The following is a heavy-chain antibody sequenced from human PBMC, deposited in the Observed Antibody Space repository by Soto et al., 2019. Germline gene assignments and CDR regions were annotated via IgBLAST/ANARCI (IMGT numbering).Heavy chain of an antibody. CDR1: GGTFSSYT. J-gene: IGHJ6*04. CDR2: IIPILGIA. Sequence: SVKVSCKASGGTFSSYTISWVRQAPGQGLEWMGRIIPILGIANYAQKFQGRVMITADKSTSTAYMELSSLRSEDTAVYYCAKDFYYIFLTGPHPLYSSGMDVGGKGTRFTFSS. D-gene: IGHD3-9*01. CDR3: AKDFYYIFLTGPHPLYSSGMDV. V-gene: IGHV1-69*04.